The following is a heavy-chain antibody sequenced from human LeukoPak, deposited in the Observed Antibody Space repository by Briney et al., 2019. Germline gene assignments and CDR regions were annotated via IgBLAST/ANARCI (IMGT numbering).Heavy chain of an antibody. J-gene: IGHJ4*02. V-gene: IGHV3-11*05. Sequence: PGGSLRLSCAASGFTFSDYYMSWIRQAPGKGLEWVSYISSSSSYTNYADSVKGRFTISRDNAKNSLYLQMNSLRAEDTAVYYCARDPSDYYDSSGLDYWGQGTLVTVFS. D-gene: IGHD3-22*01. CDR2: ISSSSSYT. CDR3: ARDPSDYYDSSGLDY. CDR1: GFTFSDYY.